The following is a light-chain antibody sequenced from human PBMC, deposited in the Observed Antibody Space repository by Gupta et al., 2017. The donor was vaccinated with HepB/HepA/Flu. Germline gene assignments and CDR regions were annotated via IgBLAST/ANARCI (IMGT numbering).Light chain of an antibody. CDR3: QVWDGRSDLVV. J-gene: IGLJ2*01. CDR2: YNS. Sequence: SFVLPQPPPVPVAPEKPARLTRGGNNIGSLSVNWYQQRPGQAPVLVISYNSDRPSGIPERFAGSNSGNTATLTISRVEAGDEADYYCQVWDGRSDLVVFGGGTKLTVL. CDR1: NIGSLS. V-gene: IGLV3-21*04.